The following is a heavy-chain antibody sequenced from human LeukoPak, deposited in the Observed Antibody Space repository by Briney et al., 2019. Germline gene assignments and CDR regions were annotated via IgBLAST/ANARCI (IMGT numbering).Heavy chain of an antibody. J-gene: IGHJ4*02. Sequence: GRSLRLSCAASGFTFSSYAMHWVRQAPGKGLEWVAVISYDGSNKYYADSVKGRFTISRDNSKNTLYLQMNSLRAEDTAVYYCANTGYSSSWYDYWGQGTLVTVSS. CDR3: ANTGYSSSWYDY. D-gene: IGHD6-13*01. V-gene: IGHV3-30*04. CDR2: ISYDGSNK. CDR1: GFTFSSYA.